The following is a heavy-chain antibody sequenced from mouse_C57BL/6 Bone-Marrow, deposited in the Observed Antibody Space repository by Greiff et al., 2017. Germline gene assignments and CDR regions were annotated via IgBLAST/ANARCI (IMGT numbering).Heavy chain of an antibody. Sequence: VQLQQSGAELARPGASVKLSCKASGYTFTSYGISWVKQRTGQGFEWIGEIYPRSGNTSYNEKFKGKATLTADKSSSTAYMELRSLTSEDSAVYFCARKGYYGSGYGYWGQGTTLTVSS. CDR2: IYPRSGNT. CDR3: ARKGYYGSGYGY. J-gene: IGHJ2*01. CDR1: GYTFTSYG. D-gene: IGHD1-1*01. V-gene: IGHV1-81*01.